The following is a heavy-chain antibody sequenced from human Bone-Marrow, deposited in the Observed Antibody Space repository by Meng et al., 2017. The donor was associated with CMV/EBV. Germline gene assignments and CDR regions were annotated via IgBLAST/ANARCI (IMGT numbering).Heavy chain of an antibody. Sequence: ASVKVSCKASGYTFTSYDINWVRQATGQGLEWMGWMNPNSGNTGYAQKFQGRVTMTRNTSISTAYMELSSLRSEDTAVYYCARGAGPSLYYDFWSGYPSYGMDVWGQGPTVTGYS. CDR3: ARGAGPSLYYDFWSGYPSYGMDV. J-gene: IGHJ6*01. CDR2: MNPNSGNT. D-gene: IGHD3-3*01. CDR1: GYTFTSYD. V-gene: IGHV1-8*01.